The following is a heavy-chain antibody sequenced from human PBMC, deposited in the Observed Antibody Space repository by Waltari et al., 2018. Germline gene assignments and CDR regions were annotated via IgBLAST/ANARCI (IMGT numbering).Heavy chain of an antibody. J-gene: IGHJ6*02. CDR2: ISHEGRKE. V-gene: IGHV3-30*18. CDR1: GFMFRGYG. CDR3: AKADGNPWNFEYYGMDV. Sequence: GGGVVQPGRSLRLSCAASGFMFRGYGMHWVRQAPGKGLEWVAVISHEGRKEYYGDAVKGRFNISRDNSKNIVYLQMNSLRGDDTAVDHCAKADGNPWNFEYYGMDVWGPGTTVTVSS. D-gene: IGHD3-16*01.